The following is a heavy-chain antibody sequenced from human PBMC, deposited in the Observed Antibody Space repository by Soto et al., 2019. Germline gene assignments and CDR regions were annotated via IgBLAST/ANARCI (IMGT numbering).Heavy chain of an antibody. CDR3: AREVGPNDDILTGPVYYGMDV. CDR1: GYTFTGYY. Sequence: ASVKVSCKASGYTFTGYYMHWVRQAPGQGLEWMGWINPNSGGTNYAQKFQGWVTMTRDTSISTAYMELSRLRSDDTAVYYCAREVGPNDDILTGPVYYGMDVWGQGTTVNAP. J-gene: IGHJ6*02. CDR2: INPNSGGT. V-gene: IGHV1-2*04. D-gene: IGHD3-9*01.